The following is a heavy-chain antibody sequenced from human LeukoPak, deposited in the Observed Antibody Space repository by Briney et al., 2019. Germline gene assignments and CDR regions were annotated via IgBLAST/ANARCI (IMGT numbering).Heavy chain of an antibody. CDR3: ARRDAGLVY. CDR2: ICPGDSDT. V-gene: IGHV5-51*01. Sequence: GESLRISCKGSGYTFTTYWIAWVRQTPGKGLEWMGIICPGDSDTTYSPSFQGQVAISADKSISTAYLQWSSLKASDTAIYYCARRDAGLVYWGQGTLVTVSS. D-gene: IGHD2-2*01. CDR1: GYTFTTYW. J-gene: IGHJ4*02.